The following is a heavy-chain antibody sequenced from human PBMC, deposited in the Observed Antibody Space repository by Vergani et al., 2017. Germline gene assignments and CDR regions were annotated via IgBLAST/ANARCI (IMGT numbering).Heavy chain of an antibody. J-gene: IGHJ5*02. D-gene: IGHD3-16*01. CDR3: ARGRLNGNWFDP. V-gene: IGHV4-59*01. CDR1: GGSISSYY. Sequence: QVQLQESGPGLVKPSETLSLTCTVSGGSISSYYWSWIRQPPGKGLEWIGYIYYSGGTNYNPSLKSRVTISVDTSKNQFSLKLSSVTAADTAVYYCARGRLNGNWFDPWGQGTLVTVSS. CDR2: IYYSGGT.